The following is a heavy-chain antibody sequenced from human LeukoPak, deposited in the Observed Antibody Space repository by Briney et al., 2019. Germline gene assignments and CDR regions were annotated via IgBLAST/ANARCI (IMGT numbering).Heavy chain of an antibody. J-gene: IGHJ4*02. Sequence: SETLSLTCTVSGGSISSYYWSWSRQPPGKGLEWSGYIYYSGSTNYNPSLKSRVTISVDTSKNQFSLKLSSVTAADTAVYYCAREENYGDYFDYWGQGTLVTVSS. CDR3: AREENYGDYFDY. CDR2: IYYSGST. D-gene: IGHD4-17*01. CDR1: GGSISSYY. V-gene: IGHV4-59*01.